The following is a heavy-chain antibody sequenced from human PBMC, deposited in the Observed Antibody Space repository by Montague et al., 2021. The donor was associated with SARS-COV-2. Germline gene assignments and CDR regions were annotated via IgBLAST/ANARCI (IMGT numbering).Heavy chain of an antibody. D-gene: IGHD6-13*01. V-gene: IGHV3-7*01. Sequence: SLRLSCAASGFTFTSYWMSWVRQAPGKGLEWVANIKQDGSEKYYVDSVEGRFTIARDSAKNSLYLQMNSLRAEDTAVYYCARVPSSSWYFDSWGQGTLVTVSS. CDR3: ARVPSSSWYFDS. CDR2: IKQDGSEK. CDR1: GFTFTSYW. J-gene: IGHJ4*02.